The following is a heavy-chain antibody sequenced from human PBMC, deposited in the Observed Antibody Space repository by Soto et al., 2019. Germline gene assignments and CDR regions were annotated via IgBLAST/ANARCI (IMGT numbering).Heavy chain of an antibody. CDR1: GGSINSGRYY. D-gene: IGHD3-10*01. Sequence: PSATLSLTCTVSGGSINSGRYYWSWIRQPPGKGLERIGYIYYSGSTYYNPSLKSRVTISVDTSKNQFSLKLSSVTAADTAVYYCARVRKADYGSGSYPTMFDYWGQGTLGNFSS. V-gene: IGHV4-30-4*01. CDR2: IYYSGST. J-gene: IGHJ4*02. CDR3: ARVRKADYGSGSYPTMFDY.